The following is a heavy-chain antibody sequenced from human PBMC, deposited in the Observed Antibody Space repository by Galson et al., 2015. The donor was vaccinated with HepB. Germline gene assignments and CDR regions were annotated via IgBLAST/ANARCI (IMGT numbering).Heavy chain of an antibody. CDR2: IYYSGST. Sequence: ETLFLTCTVSGGSIIPYYWSWIRQPPGKGLEWIAYIYYSGSTNYNPSLKSLVTISVDMSKIQFSLKLSSVTAADTAVYYCARVSRSAWYADYWGQGTLVTVSS. D-gene: IGHD6-19*01. CDR1: GGSIIPYY. V-gene: IGHV4-59*01. CDR3: ARVSRSAWYADY. J-gene: IGHJ4*02.